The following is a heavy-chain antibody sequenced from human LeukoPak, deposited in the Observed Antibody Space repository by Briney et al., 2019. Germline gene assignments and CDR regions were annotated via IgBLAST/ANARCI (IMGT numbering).Heavy chain of an antibody. Sequence: ASVKVSCKASGYTFTGYYMHWVRQAPGQGLEWMGWIDPNSGGTNYAQKFQGRVPMTRDTSISTAYMELSRLRSDDTAVYYCARDRDGYGDYWGQGTLVTVSS. CDR2: IDPNSGGT. V-gene: IGHV1-2*02. D-gene: IGHD1-1*01. CDR1: GYTFTGYY. CDR3: ARDRDGYGDY. J-gene: IGHJ4*02.